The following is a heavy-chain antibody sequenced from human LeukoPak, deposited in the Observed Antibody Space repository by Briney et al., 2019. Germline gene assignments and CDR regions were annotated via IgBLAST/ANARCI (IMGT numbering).Heavy chain of an antibody. CDR2: ISGSGGST. D-gene: IGHD5-12*01. V-gene: IGHV3-23*01. CDR3: AKYSHYSGYDSRIPFNAFDI. CDR1: GFXFSSYA. J-gene: IGHJ3*02. Sequence: PGGSLRLSCAASGFXFSSYAISWVRQAPGKGLEWVSAISGSGGSTYYADSVKGRFTISRDNSKNTLYLQMNSLRAEDTAVYYCAKYSHYSGYDSRIPFNAFDIWGQGTMVTVSS.